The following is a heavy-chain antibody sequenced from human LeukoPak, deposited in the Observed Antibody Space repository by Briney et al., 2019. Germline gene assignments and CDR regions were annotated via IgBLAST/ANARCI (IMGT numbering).Heavy chain of an antibody. CDR3: ARGRGYSYGYTY. J-gene: IGHJ4*02. D-gene: IGHD5-18*01. CDR2: INHSGST. Sequence: SETLSLTCAVYGGSFSGYYWSWIRQPPGKGLEWIGGINHSGSTNYNPSLKSRVTISVDTSKNQFSLKLGSVTAADTAVYYCARGRGYSYGYTYWGQGTLVTVSS. V-gene: IGHV4-34*01. CDR1: GGSFSGYY.